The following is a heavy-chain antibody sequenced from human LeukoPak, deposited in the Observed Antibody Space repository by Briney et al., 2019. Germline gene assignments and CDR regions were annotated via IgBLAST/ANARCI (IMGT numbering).Heavy chain of an antibody. CDR3: TNSYYYASSDSPYYSMDV. J-gene: IGHJ6*03. CDR1: GFTFSGSA. Sequence: PGGSLRLSCAASGFTFSGSAMHWVRQASGKGLEWVGRIRSKANSYATAYAASVKGRFTISRDDSKNTAYLQLNSLKTEDTAVYYCTNSYYYASSDSPYYSMDVWGKGTTVTVSS. V-gene: IGHV3-73*01. D-gene: IGHD3-22*01. CDR2: IRSKANSYAT.